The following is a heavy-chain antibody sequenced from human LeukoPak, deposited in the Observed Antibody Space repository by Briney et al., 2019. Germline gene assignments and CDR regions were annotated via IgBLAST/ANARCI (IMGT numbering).Heavy chain of an antibody. CDR2: ISYNGNKK. D-gene: IGHD1-26*01. V-gene: IGHV3-30-3*01. Sequence: PGKSLTLSCGASGFTFSNYAMHWVRQAPGKGLEWVSLISYNGNKKHYSDSVKGRFTISRDNSKDTLYLHMNSLTAEDTAVYYCARGAKWAYYFDYWGQGTLVTVSS. CDR1: GFTFSNYA. CDR3: ARGAKWAYYFDY. J-gene: IGHJ4*02.